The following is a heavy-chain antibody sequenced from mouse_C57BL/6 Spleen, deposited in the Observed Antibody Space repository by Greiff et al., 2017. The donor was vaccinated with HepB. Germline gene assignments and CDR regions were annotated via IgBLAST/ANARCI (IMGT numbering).Heavy chain of an antibody. CDR1: GFTFTDYY. D-gene: IGHD1-1*01. Sequence: EVHLVESGGGLVQPGGSLSLSCAASGFTFTDYYMSWVRQPPGKALEWLGFIRNKANGYTTEYSASVKGRFTISRDNSQSILYLQMNALRAEDSATYYCARSSRYGSSYYFDYWGQGTTLTVSS. CDR3: ARSSRYGSSYYFDY. V-gene: IGHV7-3*01. J-gene: IGHJ2*01. CDR2: IRNKANGYTT.